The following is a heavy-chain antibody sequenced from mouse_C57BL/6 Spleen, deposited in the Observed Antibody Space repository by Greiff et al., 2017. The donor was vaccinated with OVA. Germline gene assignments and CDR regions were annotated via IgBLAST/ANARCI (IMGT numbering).Heavy chain of an antibody. J-gene: IGHJ2*01. V-gene: IGHV5-4*01. CDR1: GFTFSSYA. D-gene: IGHD1-1*01. Sequence: EVQLVESGGGLVKPGGSLKLSCAASGFTFSSYAMSWVRQTPEQRLEWVATISDGGSYTYYPDNVKGRFTLSRDNAKNNLYLQMSHLKSEDTTMYYCARGRRVATDYFDYWGQGTTLTVSS. CDR3: ARGRRVATDYFDY. CDR2: ISDGGSYT.